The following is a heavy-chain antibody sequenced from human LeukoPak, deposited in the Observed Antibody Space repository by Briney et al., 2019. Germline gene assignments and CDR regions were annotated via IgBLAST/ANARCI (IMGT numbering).Heavy chain of an antibody. CDR2: IYYSGTT. V-gene: IGHV4-31*03. Sequence: SETLSLTCTVSGGSISSGGYYWSWIRQLPGKGLEWIGYIYYSGTTSYNPSLKSRLTISLDTSENQFSLKLSSVTAADTAVYYCARGSTGDKSNNWGQGTLVTVSS. D-gene: IGHD7-27*01. J-gene: IGHJ4*02. CDR3: ARGSTGDKSNN. CDR1: GGSISSGGYY.